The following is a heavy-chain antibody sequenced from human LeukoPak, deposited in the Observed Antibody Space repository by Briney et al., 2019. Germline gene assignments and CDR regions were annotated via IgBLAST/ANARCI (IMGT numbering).Heavy chain of an antibody. Sequence: SESLSLTCDVSGYSISGAYYWGWIRQPPGKGLEWIGTIYYSGSTYYNPSLKSRVAISVDTSKSQFSLKLTSVTAADTAVYYCARQLSGKYLQYFDYWGRGTLVTVSS. CDR2: IYYSGST. D-gene: IGHD1-26*01. CDR1: GYSISGAYY. J-gene: IGHJ4*02. V-gene: IGHV4-38-2*01. CDR3: ARQLSGKYLQYFDY.